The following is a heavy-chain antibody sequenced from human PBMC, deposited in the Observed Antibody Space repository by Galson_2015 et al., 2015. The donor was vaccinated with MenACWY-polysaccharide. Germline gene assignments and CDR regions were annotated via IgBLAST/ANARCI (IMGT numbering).Heavy chain of an antibody. CDR2: IKSDGST. V-gene: IGHV3-74*01. CDR3: ARGHYGMDV. J-gene: IGHJ6*02. CDR1: GFTFSTYW. Sequence: SLRLSCAASGFTFSTYWMHWVRQAPGKGLVWVSRIKSDGSTSYADSVRGRFTISRDNALYLQMNSLRAEDTAVYFCARGHYGMDVWGQGTTVTVSS.